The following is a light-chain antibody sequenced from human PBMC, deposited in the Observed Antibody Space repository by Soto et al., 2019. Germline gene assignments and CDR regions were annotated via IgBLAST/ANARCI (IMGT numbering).Light chain of an antibody. Sequence: EIVLTQPPGTLSLSPGERATLSCRASQSVSINYLAWYQQKPGQAPRLLIYGASSRATGIPDRFSGSGSGTDFTLTISRLEPEDFAVYYCQRYGSSITFGQGTRLEIK. CDR3: QRYGSSIT. CDR1: QSVSINY. CDR2: GAS. V-gene: IGKV3-20*01. J-gene: IGKJ5*01.